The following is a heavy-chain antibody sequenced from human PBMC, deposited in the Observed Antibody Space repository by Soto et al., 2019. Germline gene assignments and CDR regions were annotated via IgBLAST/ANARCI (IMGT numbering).Heavy chain of an antibody. CDR3: AREGPPDIAWFDP. Sequence: QVQLVQSGAEVKKPGSSVKVSCKASGGTFSIYTISWVRQAPGQGLEWMGGSANSAQKFQGRLTVTADESTSTVYLELGSRTSEDTAVYYCAREGPPDIAWFDPWGQGTLVSVSS. CDR1: GGTFSIYT. CDR2: SA. D-gene: IGHD2-15*01. V-gene: IGHV1-69*01. J-gene: IGHJ5*02.